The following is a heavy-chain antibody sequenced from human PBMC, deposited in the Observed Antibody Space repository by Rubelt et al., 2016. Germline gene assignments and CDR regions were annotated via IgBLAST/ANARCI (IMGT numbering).Heavy chain of an antibody. V-gene: IGHV4-59*08. CDR3: ARGVQLNYFDY. CDR2: IYYSGST. Sequence: QVQLQQWGAGLVKPSETLSLTCTISGGSISSYYWSWLRQPPGTGLEWIGYIYYSGSTNYNPSLKSRVTISVDTSKNQFSLKLRSVTAADTAVYYCARGVQLNYFDYWGQGTLVTVSS. J-gene: IGHJ4*02. D-gene: IGHD5-18*01. CDR1: GGSISSYY.